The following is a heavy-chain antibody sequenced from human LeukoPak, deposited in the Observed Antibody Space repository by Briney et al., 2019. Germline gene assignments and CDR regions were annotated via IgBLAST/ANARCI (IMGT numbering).Heavy chain of an antibody. Sequence: SSETLSLTCAVYGGSFSGYYWSWIRQPPGKGLEWIGEINHSGSTNYNPSLKSRVTISVDTSKNQFSLKLSSVTAADTAVYYRARGRRRRHFDYWGQGTLVTVSS. V-gene: IGHV4-34*01. CDR2: INHSGST. D-gene: IGHD6-25*01. J-gene: IGHJ4*02. CDR3: ARGRRRRHFDY. CDR1: GGSFSGYY.